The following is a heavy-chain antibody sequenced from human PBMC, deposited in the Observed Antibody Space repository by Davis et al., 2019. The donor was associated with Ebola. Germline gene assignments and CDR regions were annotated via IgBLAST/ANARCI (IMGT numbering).Heavy chain of an antibody. Sequence: GESLKISCAASGFTFSAFSMNWVRQAPGKGLEWISHISVDRGITNYADSVRGRFTISRDNVKNSLYLQLNSLRDEDRAVYSCARGVDYGFDVWGQGTVVTVSS. D-gene: IGHD2-21*02. CDR2: ISVDRGIT. J-gene: IGHJ3*01. V-gene: IGHV3-48*02. CDR1: GFTFSAFS. CDR3: ARGVDYGFDV.